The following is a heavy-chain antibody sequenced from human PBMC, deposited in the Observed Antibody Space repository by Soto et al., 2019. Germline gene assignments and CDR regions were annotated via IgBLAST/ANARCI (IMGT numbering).Heavy chain of an antibody. V-gene: IGHV3-33*01. Sequence: QVQLVESGGGVVQPWRSLRLSCAASGFTFSSYGMHWVRQAPGKGLEWVAVIWYDGSNKYYADSVKGRFTISRDNSKNTLYLQMNSLRAEDTAVYYCARESNSSSWYYYYGMDVWGQGTTVTVSS. D-gene: IGHD6-13*01. CDR1: GFTFSSYG. J-gene: IGHJ6*02. CDR3: ARESNSSSWYYYYGMDV. CDR2: IWYDGSNK.